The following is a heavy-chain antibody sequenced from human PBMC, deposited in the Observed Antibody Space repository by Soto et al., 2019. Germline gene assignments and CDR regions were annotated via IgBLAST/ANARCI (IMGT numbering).Heavy chain of an antibody. CDR2: IYSGGST. J-gene: IGHJ4*02. D-gene: IGHD6-13*01. Sequence: GGSLRLSCAASGFTVSSNYMSWVRQAPGKGLEWVSVIYSGGSTYYADSVKGRFTISRDNSKNTLYLQMNSLRAEDTAVYYCARSGLPQTAALDYWGQGTLVTVSS. CDR1: GFTVSSNY. CDR3: ARSGLPQTAALDY. V-gene: IGHV3-53*01.